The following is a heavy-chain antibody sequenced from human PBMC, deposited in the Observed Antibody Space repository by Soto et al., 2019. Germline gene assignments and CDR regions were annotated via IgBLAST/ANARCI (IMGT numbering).Heavy chain of an antibody. J-gene: IGHJ5*01. CDR2: VYYSGGA. Sequence: SETLSLTCTVSGVSIHNSHSFWGWIRKPPGKGLEFIGTVYYSGGAHYNSSLKSRVTISVDTANNQVSLRMRSLTAADTAVYYCGRVVEGATRHTDLDSWGQGTLVTVSS. D-gene: IGHD2-21*01. CDR1: GVSIHNSHSF. CDR3: GRVVEGATRHTDLDS. V-gene: IGHV4-39*01.